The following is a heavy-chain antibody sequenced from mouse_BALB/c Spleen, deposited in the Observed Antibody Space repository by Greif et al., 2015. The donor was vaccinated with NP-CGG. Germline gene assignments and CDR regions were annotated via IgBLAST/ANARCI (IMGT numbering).Heavy chain of an antibody. J-gene: IGHJ4*01. Sequence: QVQLKESGPELVKPGASVKISCKASGYTFTDYYINWVKQKPGQGLEWIGWIYPGSGNTKYNEKFRGKATLTVDTSSSTAYMQLSSLTSEDTAVYFCARRTGTEAMDYWGQGTSVIVSS. CDR3: ARRTGTEAMDY. CDR1: GYTFTDYY. V-gene: IGHV1-84*02. CDR2: IYPGSGNT. D-gene: IGHD4-1*01.